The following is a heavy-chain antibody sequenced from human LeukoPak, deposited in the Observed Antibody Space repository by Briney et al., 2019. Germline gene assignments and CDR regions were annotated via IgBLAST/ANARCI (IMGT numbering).Heavy chain of an antibody. CDR2: ISAYNGNT. CDR3: ARVVIDFWSGYYTNYYFDY. V-gene: IGHV1-18*01. Sequence: ASVKVSCKASGYTFTSYGISWVRQAPGQGREWMGWISAYNGNTNYAQKLQGRVTMTTDTSTSTAYMELRSLRSDDTAVYYCARVVIDFWSGYYTNYYFDYWGQGTLVTVSS. CDR1: GYTFTSYG. D-gene: IGHD3-3*01. J-gene: IGHJ4*02.